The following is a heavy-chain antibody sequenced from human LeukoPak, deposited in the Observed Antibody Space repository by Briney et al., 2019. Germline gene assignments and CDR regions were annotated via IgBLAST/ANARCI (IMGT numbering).Heavy chain of an antibody. Sequence: ASEKVSCKASGYTFTNYGFTWVRQAPGQGLEWMGWISAYNGNTNYAQKFQGRVTVTTDTPTSTAYMELRSLRSDDTAVYYCARASQGGCSGGSCYPAWWGQGTLVTVSS. CDR3: ARASQGGCSGGSCYPAW. D-gene: IGHD2-15*01. CDR2: ISAYNGNT. J-gene: IGHJ4*02. CDR1: GYTFTNYG. V-gene: IGHV1-18*01.